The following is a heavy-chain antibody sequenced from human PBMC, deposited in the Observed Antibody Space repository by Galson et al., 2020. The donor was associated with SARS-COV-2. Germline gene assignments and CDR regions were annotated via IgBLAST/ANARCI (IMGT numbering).Heavy chain of an antibody. CDR3: AKAMGTGHYYYYGMDV. V-gene: IGHV3-23*01. CDR1: GFTFSSYA. D-gene: IGHD1-1*01. Sequence: GGSLRLSCAASGFTFSSYAMSWVRQAPGKGLEWVSAISGSGGSTYYADSVKGRFTISRDNSKNTLSLQMNSLRAEDTAVYYCAKAMGTGHYYYYGMDVWGQGTTVTVSS. J-gene: IGHJ6*02. CDR2: ISGSGGST.